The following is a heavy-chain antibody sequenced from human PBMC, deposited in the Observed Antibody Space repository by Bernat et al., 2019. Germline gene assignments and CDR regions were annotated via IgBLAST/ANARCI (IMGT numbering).Heavy chain of an antibody. CDR2: ISGNGESI. D-gene: IGHD3-22*01. CDR3: ARLVSVGYDESSP. J-gene: IGHJ4*02. CDR1: RFTFSDYT. V-gene: IGHV3-48*01. Sequence: ELHLVESGGGLVHPGGSLRLSCAASRFTFSDYTINWVRQAPGKGLEWVAYISGNGESIYYAASVKGRFTISRDNGKNSLYLKMNSVRADDSAVYYCARLVSVGYDESSPWGQGTLVTVSS.